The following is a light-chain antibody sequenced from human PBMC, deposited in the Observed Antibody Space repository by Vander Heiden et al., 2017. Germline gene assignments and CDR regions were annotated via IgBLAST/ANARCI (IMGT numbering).Light chain of an antibody. Sequence: QSVLTQPPPPSGTPGQRVTLSCSGSTSTAGSNPVYWYQHLPGTAPNLLICRDFQRPSGVPGRFSASTSGTAASLAISGLRSEDEAHYYCAAWDDSLSVVFGGGTKLTVL. CDR2: RDF. CDR1: TSTAGSNP. CDR3: AAWDDSLSVV. J-gene: IGLJ2*01. V-gene: IGLV1-47*01.